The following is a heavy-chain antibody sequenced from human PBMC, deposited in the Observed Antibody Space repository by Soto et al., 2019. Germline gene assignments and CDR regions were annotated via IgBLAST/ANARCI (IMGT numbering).Heavy chain of an antibody. V-gene: IGHV4-31*03. CDR2: IEHSGSS. CDR1: GGFISSGDYY. J-gene: IGHJ6*03. D-gene: IGHD2-2*01. CDR3: AREVVPATVDFYYYYIDF. Sequence: QVQLQESGPGLVKPSQTLSLTCTVSGGFISSGDYYWNWIRQLPGKGLEWIGYIEHSGSSFYNPSLKGRVAIALDTSKNQFSLKLNSVTAADTAVYYCAREVVPATVDFYYYYIDFWGKGTTVTVSS.